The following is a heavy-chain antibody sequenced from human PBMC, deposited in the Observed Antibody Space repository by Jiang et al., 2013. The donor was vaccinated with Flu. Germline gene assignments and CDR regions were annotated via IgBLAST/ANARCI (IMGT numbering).Heavy chain of an antibody. Sequence: GSGLVKPSETLSLTCTVSGGSISSSGYYWGWIRQPPGKGLEWIGSIYYSGSTYYNPSLKSRVTISVDTSKNQFSLKLSSVTAADAAVYYCARHPREFRNWYIDLWGRGTLVTVSS. CDR1: GGSISSSGYY. J-gene: IGHJ2*01. V-gene: IGHV4-39*01. CDR2: IYYSGST. CDR3: ARHPREFRNWYIDL. D-gene: IGHD3-10*01.